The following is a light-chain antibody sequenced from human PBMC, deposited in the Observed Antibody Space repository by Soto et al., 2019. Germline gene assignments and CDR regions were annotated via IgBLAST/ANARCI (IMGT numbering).Light chain of an antibody. J-gene: IGLJ3*02. CDR2: EDN. CDR3: QSYDATNQV. CDR1: SGSIARNY. V-gene: IGLV6-57*01. Sequence: NFMLTQPHSVSESPGKTVIISCTRSSGSIARNYVQWYQQRPGSSPTTVIYEDNQRPSGVPDRFSGSIDSSSNSASLTISGLETEDVADYCCQSYDATNQVFGGGTTLNVL.